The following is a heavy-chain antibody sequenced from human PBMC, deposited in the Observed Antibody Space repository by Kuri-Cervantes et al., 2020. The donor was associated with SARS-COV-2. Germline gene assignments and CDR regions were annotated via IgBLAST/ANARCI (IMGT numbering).Heavy chain of an antibody. CDR3: AKDRVGVHDF. CDR2: ISYDGKNK. Sequence: GESLKISCVASGFNFSRTDMHWVRQAPGKGLEWVTFISYDGKNKKCIASGKGRITTSRDNSQNTLYLQMKSLRSEDTAIYYCAKDRVGVHDFWGQGTLVTVSS. D-gene: IGHD2-21*01. CDR1: GFNFSRTD. J-gene: IGHJ4*02. V-gene: IGHV3-30*18.